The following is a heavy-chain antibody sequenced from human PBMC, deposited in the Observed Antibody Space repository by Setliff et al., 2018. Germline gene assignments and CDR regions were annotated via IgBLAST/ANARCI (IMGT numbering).Heavy chain of an antibody. Sequence: LSLSCAASGFTFSTYGMHWVRQAPGKGLEWVAVAVISCDGNNKYYADSVKGRFTISRDNSKNTLYLQMNSLRAEDTAVYYCAKGRDYGDYYYYYGMDVWGQGTTVTVSS. V-gene: IGHV3-30*18. CDR3: AKGRDYGDYYYYYGMDV. J-gene: IGHJ6*02. CDR2: ISCDGNNK. D-gene: IGHD4-17*01. CDR1: GFTFSTYG.